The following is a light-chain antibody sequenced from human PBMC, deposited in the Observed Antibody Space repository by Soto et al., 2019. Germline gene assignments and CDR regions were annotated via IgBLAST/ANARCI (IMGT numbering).Light chain of an antibody. Sequence: QSVLTQPPSVSGAPGQRVTISCTGSSSNIGAGFDVHWYQQLPGTAPKLLIYDNNNRPSGVPDRFSGSKSGTSASLAITGLQAEDEADYYCQSYDGSLSADVLFGGGTKLPS. CDR3: QSYDGSLSADVL. V-gene: IGLV1-40*01. CDR1: SSNIGAGFD. CDR2: DNN. J-gene: IGLJ2*01.